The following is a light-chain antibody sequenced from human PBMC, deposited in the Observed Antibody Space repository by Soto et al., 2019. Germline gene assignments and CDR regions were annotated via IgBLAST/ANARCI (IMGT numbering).Light chain of an antibody. V-gene: IGLV1-44*01. CDR3: AVWDDGLDAWM. CDR1: RSNIGSNS. Sequence: QSVLTQSPSASGTPGQRVTMSCSGSRSNIGSNSVSWYQQLPGTVPKLLIYGSNDRPLGVPDRFSGSKSGTSASLAISRLQSEDEAHYYCAVWDDGLDAWMFGGGTQLTVL. CDR2: GSN. J-gene: IGLJ3*02.